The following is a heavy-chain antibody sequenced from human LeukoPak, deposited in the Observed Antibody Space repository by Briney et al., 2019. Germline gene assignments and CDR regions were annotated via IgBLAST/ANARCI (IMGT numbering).Heavy chain of an antibody. Sequence: SETLSLTCTVSGGSISSYYWSWIRQPPGKGLEGIGYIYYSGSTNYNPSLKSRVTISVDTSKNQFSLKLSSVTAADTAVYYCARGGSRSNDAFDIWGQGTMVTVSS. CDR2: IYYSGST. V-gene: IGHV4-59*08. D-gene: IGHD1-26*01. J-gene: IGHJ3*02. CDR3: ARGGSRSNDAFDI. CDR1: GGSISSYY.